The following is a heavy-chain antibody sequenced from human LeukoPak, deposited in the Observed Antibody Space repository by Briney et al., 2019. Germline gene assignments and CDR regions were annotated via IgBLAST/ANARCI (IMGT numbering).Heavy chain of an antibody. J-gene: IGHJ3*02. CDR1: GGSISSYY. CDR2: IYYSGST. Sequence: SETLSLTXIVSGGSISSYYWSWIRQPPGKGVEWIGYIYYSGSTNYNPSLKSRVTISVDTSKNQFSLKLSSVTAADTAVYYCARDASYYDSSGYSFFDIWGQGTMVTVSS. V-gene: IGHV4-59*01. D-gene: IGHD3-22*01. CDR3: ARDASYYDSSGYSFFDI.